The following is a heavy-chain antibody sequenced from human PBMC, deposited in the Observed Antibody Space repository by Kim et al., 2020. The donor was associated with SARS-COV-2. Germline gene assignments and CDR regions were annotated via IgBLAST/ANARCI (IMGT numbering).Heavy chain of an antibody. J-gene: IGHJ5*02. CDR2: IIPILGIA. CDR1: GGTFSSYA. CDR3: ARGPPGIAVADHNWFDP. V-gene: IGHV1-69*04. Sequence: SVKVSCKASGGTFSSYAISWVRQAPGQGLEWMGRIIPILGIANYAQKFQGRVTITADKSTSTAYMELSSLRSEDTAVYYCARGPPGIAVADHNWFDPWGQGTLVTVSS. D-gene: IGHD6-19*01.